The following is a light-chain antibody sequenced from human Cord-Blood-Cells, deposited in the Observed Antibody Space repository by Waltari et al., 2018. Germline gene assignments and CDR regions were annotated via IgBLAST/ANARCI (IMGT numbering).Light chain of an antibody. CDR1: QSISSY. CDR2: AAS. J-gene: IGKJ1*01. CDR3: QQRYSTPWT. Sequence: IQMTQSPSSLSPSVGDRVTITCRASQSISSYLNWYQQKPGKSPKLLIYAASSLQSGVPSRFSGSGSGTDFTLTISSLQPEDFATYYCQQRYSTPWTFGQGTKGEIK. V-gene: IGKV1-39*01.